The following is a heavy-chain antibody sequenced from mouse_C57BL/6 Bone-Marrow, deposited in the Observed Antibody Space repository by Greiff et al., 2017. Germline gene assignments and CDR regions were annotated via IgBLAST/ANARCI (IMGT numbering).Heavy chain of an antibody. CDR3: AREGNWEVGFDY. Sequence: QVQLQQPGAELVKPGASVKLSCKASGYTFTSYWMQWVKQRPGQGLEWIGEIDPSDSYTNYNQKFKGKSTLTVDKSSSTAYMQLSSLTSEDSAVYYCAREGNWEVGFDYWGQGTTLTVSS. D-gene: IGHD4-1*01. V-gene: IGHV1-50*01. CDR1: GYTFTSYW. J-gene: IGHJ2*01. CDR2: IDPSDSYT.